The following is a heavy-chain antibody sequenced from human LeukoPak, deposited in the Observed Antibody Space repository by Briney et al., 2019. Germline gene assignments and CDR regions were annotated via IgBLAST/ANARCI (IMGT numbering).Heavy chain of an antibody. V-gene: IGHV3-23*01. CDR3: VRRGDASSGWGDHDF. J-gene: IGHJ4*02. CDR1: GFTFSSYW. CDR2: IGGSGDKT. Sequence: GGSLRLSCAASGFTFSSYWMSWVRQAPGKGLEWVSTIGGSGDKTFYADSVKGRFTISRDNPKNMVHLQMNSLTGEDTALYYCVRRGDASSGWGDHDFWGQGALVTVSS. D-gene: IGHD6-19*01.